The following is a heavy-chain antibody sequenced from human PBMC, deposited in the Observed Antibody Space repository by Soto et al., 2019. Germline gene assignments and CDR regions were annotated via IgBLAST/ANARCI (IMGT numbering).Heavy chain of an antibody. D-gene: IGHD3-10*01. J-gene: IGHJ4*02. CDR3: ARGGGWVGEASFDS. V-gene: IGHV1-3*01. CDR1: GYTFTSYT. CDR2: INAGNGRE. Sequence: QVQLEQSGAEVKKPGASVKVSCKTSGYTFTSYTLHWVRQAPGQGLEWMGWINAGNGREKYSQRFQDRVSLSTDKSATPAYMELRSPRSEDTAMYYCARGGGWVGEASFDSWGQGTLVTVSS.